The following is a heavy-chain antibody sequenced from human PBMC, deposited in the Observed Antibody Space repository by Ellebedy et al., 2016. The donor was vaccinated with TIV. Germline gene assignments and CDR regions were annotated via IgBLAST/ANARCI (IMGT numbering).Heavy chain of an antibody. D-gene: IGHD3-10*01. J-gene: IGHJ4*02. CDR1: GFSFSNFA. CDR2: IRDNDGAT. Sequence: PGGSLRLSCSASGFSFSNFALSWVRQAPGRGLEWVSTIRDNDGATFYTDSVKGRFTISRDDSKNTVYLQMNRLRADDTAVYYCAKVEYYGSDASFWGQGTLVTVSS. V-gene: IGHV3-23*01. CDR3: AKVEYYGSDASF.